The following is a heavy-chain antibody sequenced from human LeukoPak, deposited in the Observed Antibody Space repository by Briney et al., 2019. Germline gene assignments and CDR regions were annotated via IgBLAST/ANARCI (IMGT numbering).Heavy chain of an antibody. Sequence: ASVKVSCKASGYTFTSYGISWVRQAPGQELEWMGWISAYNGNTNYTQKLQGRVTMTTDTSTSTAYMELRSLRSDDTAVYYCARDGSMTTVTPEAFDIWGQGTMVTVSS. D-gene: IGHD4-11*01. CDR1: GYTFTSYG. J-gene: IGHJ3*02. V-gene: IGHV1-18*01. CDR3: ARDGSMTTVTPEAFDI. CDR2: ISAYNGNT.